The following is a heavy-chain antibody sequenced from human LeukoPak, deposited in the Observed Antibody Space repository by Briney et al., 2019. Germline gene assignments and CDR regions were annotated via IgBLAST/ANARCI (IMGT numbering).Heavy chain of an antibody. CDR1: GFTLDEYA. CDR2: ISWNSGTI. D-gene: IGHD6-13*01. Sequence: GGSLRLSCAVSGFTLDEYAMHWVRQAPGKGLEWVPGISWNSGTIDYADSVKGRFTISRDNAKNSLSLQMNNLRAEDTALYYCAKDVSSTSYYYYGMDVWGQGTTVTVSS. J-gene: IGHJ6*02. V-gene: IGHV3-9*01. CDR3: AKDVSSTSYYYYGMDV.